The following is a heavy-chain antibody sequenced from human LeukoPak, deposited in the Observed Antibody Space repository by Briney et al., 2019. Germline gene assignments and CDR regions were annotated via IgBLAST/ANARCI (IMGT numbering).Heavy chain of an antibody. D-gene: IGHD3-16*02. CDR1: GNTLTESA. Sequence: ASVKVSCKVSGNTLTESAVHWVRQAPGKGLEWMGGFDREDGEIVYAQKFKGRVTLTEDTSTDTAYMELSSLSSEDTAMYYCATDDPDMLTFGGVINPPFDYWGRGTLVTVSS. CDR3: ATDDPDMLTFGGVINPPFDY. V-gene: IGHV1-24*01. J-gene: IGHJ4*02. CDR2: FDREDGEI.